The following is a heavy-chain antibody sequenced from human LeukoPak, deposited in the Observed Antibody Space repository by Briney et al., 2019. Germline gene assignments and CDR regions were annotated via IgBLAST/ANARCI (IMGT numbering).Heavy chain of an antibody. CDR1: GFTFSSYE. Sequence: GGSLRLSCAASGFTFSSYEMNWVRQAPGKGLEWVSYISSSGSTIYYADSVKGRFTISRDNAKNSLYLQMNSLRAEDTAVYYCARDLEYGDYFDWFDPWGPGTLVTVSS. D-gene: IGHD4-17*01. V-gene: IGHV3-48*03. J-gene: IGHJ5*02. CDR2: ISSSGSTI. CDR3: ARDLEYGDYFDWFDP.